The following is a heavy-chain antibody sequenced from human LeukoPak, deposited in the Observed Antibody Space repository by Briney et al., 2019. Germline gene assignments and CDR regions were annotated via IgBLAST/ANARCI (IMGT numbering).Heavy chain of an antibody. CDR3: ARDWPLAVASR. D-gene: IGHD6-19*01. J-gene: IGHJ4*02. V-gene: IGHV4-59*01. CDR2: IYYNGNT. Sequence: SETLSLTCAVYGGSFSGYYWSWIRQPPGKGLEWIGYIYYNGNTDYNPSLKSRVTILVDTSKNQFSLRLSSVTAADTAVYYCARDWPLAVASRWGQGTLVTVSS. CDR1: GGSFSGYY.